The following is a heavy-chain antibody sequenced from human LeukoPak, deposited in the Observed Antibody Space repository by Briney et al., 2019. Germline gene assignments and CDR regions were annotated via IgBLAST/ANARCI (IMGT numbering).Heavy chain of an antibody. CDR1: GFTFSGHW. CDR2: IRQDGSEK. V-gene: IGHV3-7*01. D-gene: IGHD6-6*01. CDR3: AKGSSRPPNAFDI. Sequence: WGSLRLSCTASGFTFSGHWMSWVRQAPGKGLEWVASIRQDGSEKHYVDSVEGRFIISRDNAKNSLHLQMNSLRAEDTAVYYCAKGSSRPPNAFDIWGQGTLVTVSS. J-gene: IGHJ3*02.